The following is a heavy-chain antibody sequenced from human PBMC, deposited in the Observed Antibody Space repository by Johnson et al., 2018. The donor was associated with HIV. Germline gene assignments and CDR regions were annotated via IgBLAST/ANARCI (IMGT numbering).Heavy chain of an antibody. CDR3: ARLRGAFDI. J-gene: IGHJ3*02. V-gene: IGHV3-64*01. CDR2: ISSNGGST. CDR1: GFTFSSYA. Sequence: VQLVESGGGVVQPGRSLRLSCAASGFTFSSYAMHWVRQAPGKGLEYVSAISSNGGSTYYANFVKGRFTISIDNSKNTLYLQMNSLRAEDTAVYYCARLRGAFDIWGQGTMVTVSS.